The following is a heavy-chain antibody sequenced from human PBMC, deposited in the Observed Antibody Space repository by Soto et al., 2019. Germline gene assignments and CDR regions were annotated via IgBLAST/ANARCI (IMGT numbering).Heavy chain of an antibody. J-gene: IGHJ5*02. CDR1: GGPLRRQT. CDR2: IIPILGIA. CDR3: ARIFLGWFDP. Sequence: GAPVKVSCKASGGPLRRQTISWVRQAPGQGLEWMGRIIPILGIANYAQKFQGRVTITADKSTSTAYMELSSLRSEDTAVYYCARIFLGWFDPWGQGTLVTVSS. V-gene: IGHV1-69*02.